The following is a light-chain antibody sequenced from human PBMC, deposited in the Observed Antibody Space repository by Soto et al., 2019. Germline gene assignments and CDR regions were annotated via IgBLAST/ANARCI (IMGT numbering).Light chain of an antibody. V-gene: IGLV2-23*01. CDR3: CSYAGSSTLV. Sequence: QSALTQPASVSGSPGQSITISCTGTSSDVGSYKFVSWYQQHPGKAPKLMIYEGSKRPSGVSNRFSGSKLGNTAFLTISGLQAEDEADYYCCSYAGSSTLVFGGGTQLTVL. J-gene: IGLJ2*01. CDR1: SSDVGSYKF. CDR2: EGS.